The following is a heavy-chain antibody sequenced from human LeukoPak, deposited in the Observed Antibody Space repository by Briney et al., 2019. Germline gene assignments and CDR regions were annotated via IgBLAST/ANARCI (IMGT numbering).Heavy chain of an antibody. CDR2: LRSSTGST. D-gene: IGHD3-10*01. Sequence: PGGSLRLSCAASGFTFSSYAMSWVREAPGKGLVWVSTLRSSTGSTYYADSVKGRFTISRDNSKNTVYLQMNSLKAEDTALFYLAKHDYYYGSGSYPHYYDYWGQGTLVTVSS. V-gene: IGHV3-23*01. CDR3: AKHDYYYGSGSYPHYYDY. J-gene: IGHJ4*02. CDR1: GFTFSSYA.